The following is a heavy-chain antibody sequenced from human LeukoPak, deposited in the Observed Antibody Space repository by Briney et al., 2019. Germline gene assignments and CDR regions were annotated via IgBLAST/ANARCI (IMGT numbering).Heavy chain of an antibody. CDR3: ARESPAVAWHPLDY. CDR1: GFTVSSNY. D-gene: IGHD6-19*01. J-gene: IGHJ4*02. CDR2: IYSGGST. Sequence: GGSLRLSCAASGFTVSSNYMSWVRQAPGEGLEWVSVIYSGGSTYYADSVKGRFTISRDNSKNTLYLQMNSLRAEDTAVYYCARESPAVAWHPLDYWGQGTLVTVSS. V-gene: IGHV3-53*01.